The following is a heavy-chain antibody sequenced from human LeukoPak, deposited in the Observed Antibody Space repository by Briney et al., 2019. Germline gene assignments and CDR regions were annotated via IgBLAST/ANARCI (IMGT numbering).Heavy chain of an antibody. J-gene: IGHJ3*02. D-gene: IGHD3-22*01. CDR3: ACLTTADAFDI. CDR1: GVSISSGSYY. Sequence: SQTLSLTCTVSGVSISSGSYYWSWIRQPAGKGLEWTGRIYNSGTTNYNPSLKSRVTISVDTSKNQFSLKLSSVTAADTAVYYCACLTTADAFDIWGQGTMVTVSS. V-gene: IGHV4-61*02. CDR2: IYNSGTT.